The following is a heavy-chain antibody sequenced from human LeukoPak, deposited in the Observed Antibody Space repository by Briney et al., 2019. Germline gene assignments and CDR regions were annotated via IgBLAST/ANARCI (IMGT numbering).Heavy chain of an antibody. V-gene: IGHV4-4*07. CDR1: GGSISNYF. D-gene: IGHD1-26*01. Sequence: PSETLSLTCAVFGGSISNYFCSWIRQRAGRGLEWIGRIYPSGSTNYNPSLKSRVTMSVDTSKNQFSLKLSSVTAADTAVYYCARENSGSYREFDYWGQGTLVTVSS. J-gene: IGHJ4*02. CDR2: IYPSGST. CDR3: ARENSGSYREFDY.